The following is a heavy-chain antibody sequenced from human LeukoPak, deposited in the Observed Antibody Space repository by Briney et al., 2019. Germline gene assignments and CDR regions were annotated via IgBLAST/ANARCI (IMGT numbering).Heavy chain of an antibody. CDR1: GGTFSSYA. J-gene: IGHJ6*04. V-gene: IGHV1-69*06. CDR3: ARGTLSWDHYYYYGMDV. D-gene: IGHD6-13*01. Sequence: SVKVSCKASGGTFSSYAISWVRQAPGQGLEWMGGIIPIFGTANYAQKFQGRVTITADKSTSTAYMELSSLRSEDTAVYYCARGTLSWDHYYYYGMDVWGKGTTVTVSS. CDR2: IIPIFGTA.